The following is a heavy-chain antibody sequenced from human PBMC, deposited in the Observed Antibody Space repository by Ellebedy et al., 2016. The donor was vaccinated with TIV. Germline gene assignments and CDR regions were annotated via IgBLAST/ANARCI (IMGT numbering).Heavy chain of an antibody. V-gene: IGHV4-4*02. J-gene: IGHJ4*02. D-gene: IGHD1-1*01. CDR2: IHDSGIT. CDR1: DGSFSSSHW. Sequence: MPGGSLRLSCSVSDGSFSSSHWWGWVRQPPGKGLEWIGEIHDSGITNYSPSLKSRVTVSLDKSKNQFSLKLTSVTAAETAVYYCASAGDWKLEYWGQGTLVTVSS. CDR3: ASAGDWKLEY.